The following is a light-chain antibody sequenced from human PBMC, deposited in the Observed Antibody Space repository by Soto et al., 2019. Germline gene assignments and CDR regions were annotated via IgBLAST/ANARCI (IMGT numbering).Light chain of an antibody. CDR2: DVS. CDR1: LSLSSY. CDR3: QQYGSSGT. Sequence: EVVLTQFPATLSLSPGDRAILSCRASLSLSSYFTWYQHKPGQAPRLLFYDVSNRATGIPDRFSVSGSGTDFTLTISRLEPEEFAVDDCQQYGSSGTFGQGTKVDI. V-gene: IGKV3-20*01. J-gene: IGKJ1*01.